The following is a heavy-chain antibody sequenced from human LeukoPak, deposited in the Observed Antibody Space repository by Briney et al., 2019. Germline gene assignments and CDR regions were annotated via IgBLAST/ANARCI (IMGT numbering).Heavy chain of an antibody. V-gene: IGHV1-69*05. Sequence: SVKVSRKASGGTFSSYAISWVRQAPGQGLEWMGGIIPIFGTANYAQKFQGRVTITTDESTSTAYMELSSLRSEDTAVYYCAVAAPGGYYYYYMDVWGKGTTVTVSS. D-gene: IGHD6-25*01. J-gene: IGHJ6*03. CDR2: IIPIFGTA. CDR1: GGTFSSYA. CDR3: AVAAPGGYYYYYMDV.